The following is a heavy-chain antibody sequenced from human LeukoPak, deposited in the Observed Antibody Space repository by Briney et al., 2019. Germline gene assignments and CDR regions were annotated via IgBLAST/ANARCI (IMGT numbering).Heavy chain of an antibody. D-gene: IGHD1-20*01. V-gene: IGHV3-33*01. CDR1: GVTFSDYG. CDR3: ASVSHNWNFDY. CDR2: IWDDGNTE. Sequence: GGSLRLSCETSGVTFSDYGMHWVRQAPGKGLEWVAVIWDDGNTEFYADSVRGRFTIFKDNSKNTLYLQMNSLRAEDTAINYCASVSHNWNFDYWGQGTLVTVSS. J-gene: IGHJ4*02.